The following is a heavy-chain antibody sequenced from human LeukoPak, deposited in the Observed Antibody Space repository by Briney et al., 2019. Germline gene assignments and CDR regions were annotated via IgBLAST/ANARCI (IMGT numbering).Heavy chain of an antibody. D-gene: IGHD7-27*01. V-gene: IGHV1-69*05. J-gene: IGHJ3*02. Sequence: SVKVSCKASGGTFSSYGVSWVRQAPGQGLEWMGGIIPIFGTTKYAQKFQGRVTITTDESTSTAYMELSSLRSEDTAVYYCARDSQMGNAFDIWGQGTMVTVSS. CDR1: GGTFSSYG. CDR3: ARDSQMGNAFDI. CDR2: IIPIFGTT.